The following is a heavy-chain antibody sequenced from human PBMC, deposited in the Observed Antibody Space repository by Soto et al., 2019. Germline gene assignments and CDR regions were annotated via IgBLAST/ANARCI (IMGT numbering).Heavy chain of an antibody. CDR2: TYYRSKWYY. V-gene: IGHV6-1*01. D-gene: IGHD5-12*01. CDR1: GDSVSSNSAA. CDR3: AREGIVATIYYFDY. J-gene: IGHJ4*02. Sequence: SQTLSLTCDISGDSVSSNSAAWNWIRQSSSRGLEWLGRTYYRSKWYYDYAVSVKSRITINPDTSKNQFSLQLNSVTPEDTAVYYCAREGIVATIYYFDYWGQGTLVTVS.